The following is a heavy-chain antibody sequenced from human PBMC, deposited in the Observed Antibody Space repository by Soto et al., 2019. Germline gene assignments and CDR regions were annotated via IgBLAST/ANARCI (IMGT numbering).Heavy chain of an antibody. J-gene: IGHJ4*02. V-gene: IGHV1-24*01. CDR3: AAGGTPWLHSPFDY. D-gene: IGHD1-1*01. CDR1: GHTLTELS. Sequence: QVQLVQSGAEVKKPGASVKVSCKVSGHTLTELSMHWVRQAPGKGLQWMGGFDPEDGETISAQKFQGRVTMTEDTSTASTYMELSSLRSESTAVYYCAAGGTPWLHSPFDYWGPGTRVTISS. CDR2: FDPEDGET.